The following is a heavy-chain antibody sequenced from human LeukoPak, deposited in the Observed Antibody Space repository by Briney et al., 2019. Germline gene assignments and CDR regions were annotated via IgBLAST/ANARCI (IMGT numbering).Heavy chain of an antibody. CDR2: IWYDGSNK. V-gene: IGHV3-33*01. CDR1: GFTFSSYG. J-gene: IGHJ5*02. D-gene: IGHD1-1*01. Sequence: GRSLRLCCAASGFTFSSYGMHWVRQAPGKGLEWVAVIWYDGSNKYYADSVKGRFTISRDNSKNTLYLQMNSLRAEDTAVYYCARIYLKLASASWGQGTLVTVFS. CDR3: ARIYLKLASAS.